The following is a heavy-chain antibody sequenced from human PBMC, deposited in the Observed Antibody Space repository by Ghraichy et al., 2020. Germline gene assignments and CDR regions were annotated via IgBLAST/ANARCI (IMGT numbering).Heavy chain of an antibody. J-gene: IGHJ6*02. CDR2: ISYDGSNK. CDR1: GFTFSSYA. D-gene: IGHD6-6*01. V-gene: IGHV3-30*04. CDR3: ARDEGSSSWSTNLWYYYYYYGMDV. Sequence: GGSLRLSCAASGFTFSSYAMHWVRQAPGKGLEWVAVISYDGSNKYYADSVKGRFTISRDNSKNTLYLQMNSLRAEDTAVYYCARDEGSSSWSTNLWYYYYYYGMDVWGQGTTVTVSS.